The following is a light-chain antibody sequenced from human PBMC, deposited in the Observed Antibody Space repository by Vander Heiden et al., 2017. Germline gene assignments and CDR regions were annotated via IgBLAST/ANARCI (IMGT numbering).Light chain of an antibody. V-gene: IGKV1-6*01. J-gene: IGKJ2*01. CDR2: DAS. Sequence: AIPLTQSPSSLSASVGDSVSITCRASQGIGNDLGWYQKKPGKAPKLLIYDASSLESGVPSRFSGSRSGTEFTLTISSLQPEDFATYYCQQDANYPYTFGQGTKLEIK. CDR1: QGIGND. CDR3: QQDANYPYT.